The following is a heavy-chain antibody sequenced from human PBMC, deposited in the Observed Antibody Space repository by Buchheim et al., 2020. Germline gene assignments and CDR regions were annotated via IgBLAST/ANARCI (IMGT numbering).Heavy chain of an antibody. D-gene: IGHD4-11*01. J-gene: IGHJ4*02. CDR2: ISNDGSNK. Sequence: QVQLVESGGGVVQPGRSLRLSCAASGFTFGSFGMYWVRQAPGKGLEWVALISNDGSNKYYADSVKGRFTISRDNSKNTLYLQMNSLRAEDSALYYCAKAFSTVITYLVEFWGQGTL. CDR3: AKAFSTVITYLVEF. V-gene: IGHV3-30*18. CDR1: GFTFGSFG.